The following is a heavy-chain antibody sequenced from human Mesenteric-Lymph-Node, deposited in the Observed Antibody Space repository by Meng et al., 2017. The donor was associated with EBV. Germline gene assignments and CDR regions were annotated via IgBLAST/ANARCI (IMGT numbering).Heavy chain of an antibody. V-gene: IGHV4-34*01. CDR1: GGSFSGYY. CDR2: INDSGST. J-gene: IGHJ4*02. CDR3: ARGRDYDFWSGLFDY. D-gene: IGHD3-3*01. Sequence: QVQLQQWGAGLFKSSETLSLTCAVYGGSFSGYYWSWIRQPPGKGLEWIGEINDSGSTNYNPSLKSRVTISVDTSKNQFSLKLSSVTAADTAVYYCARGRDYDFWSGLFDYWGQGTLVTVSS.